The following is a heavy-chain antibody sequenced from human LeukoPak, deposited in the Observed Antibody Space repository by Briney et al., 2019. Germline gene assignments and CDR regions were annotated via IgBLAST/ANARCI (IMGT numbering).Heavy chain of an antibody. CDR2: IYPGDSDI. CDR3: ARHSPYYGSGSYSFNPFDY. CDR1: GYNFTTYW. V-gene: IGHV5-51*01. J-gene: IGHJ4*02. D-gene: IGHD3-10*01. Sequence: GESLKISCKGSGYNFTTYWIGRVRQMPGKGLEWMGIIYPGDSDIRYSPSFQGQVTISADKSISTAYLQWSSLKASDTAMYYCARHSPYYGSGSYSFNPFDYWGQGTLVTVSP.